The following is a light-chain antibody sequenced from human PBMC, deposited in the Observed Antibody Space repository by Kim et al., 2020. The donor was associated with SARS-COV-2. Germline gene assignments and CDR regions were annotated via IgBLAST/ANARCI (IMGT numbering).Light chain of an antibody. CDR2: EDN. Sequence: NFMLTQPHSVSESPGKTVTISCTRSSGSIASNYVQWYQQRPGSAPTTVIYEDNQRPSGVPDRLSGSIDSSSNSASLTISGLKTEDEADYYCQSYDSSNPWVFGGGTQLTVL. V-gene: IGLV6-57*03. J-gene: IGLJ3*02. CDR3: QSYDSSNPWV. CDR1: SGSIASNY.